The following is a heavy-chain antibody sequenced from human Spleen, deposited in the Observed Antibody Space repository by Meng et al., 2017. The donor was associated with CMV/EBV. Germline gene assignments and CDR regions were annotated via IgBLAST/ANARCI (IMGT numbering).Heavy chain of an antibody. V-gene: IGHV3-23*01. CDR3: AKAVSYNWNSFDI. Sequence: GESLKISCAASGFSFSSYGMSWVRQAPGKGLEWVSGISTSGGSTYYADSVKGRFTISRDNSKNTLYVQMNSLRAEDTAVYYCAKAVSYNWNSFDIWGQGTMVTVSS. J-gene: IGHJ3*02. D-gene: IGHD1-7*01. CDR1: GFSFSSYG. CDR2: ISTSGGST.